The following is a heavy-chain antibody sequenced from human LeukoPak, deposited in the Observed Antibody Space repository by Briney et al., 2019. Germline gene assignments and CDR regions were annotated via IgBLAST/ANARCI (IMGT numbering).Heavy chain of an antibody. CDR1: GGTFSSYA. J-gene: IGHJ5*02. D-gene: IGHD2-2*01. CDR3: AREARQRYCSSTSCYAAQSWFDP. Sequence: SVKVSCKASGGTFSSYAISWVRQAPGQGLEWMGGIIPIFGTANYAQKFQGRVTITADESTSTAYMELSSLRSEDTAVYYCAREARQRYCSSTSCYAAQSWFDPWGQGTLVTVSS. CDR2: IIPIFGTA. V-gene: IGHV1-69*13.